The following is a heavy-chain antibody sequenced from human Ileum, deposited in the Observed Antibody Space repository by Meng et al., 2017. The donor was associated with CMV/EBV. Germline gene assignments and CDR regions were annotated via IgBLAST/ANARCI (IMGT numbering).Heavy chain of an antibody. CDR3: ARRDCSGPSCFFAF. D-gene: IGHD2-2*01. Sequence: QVQLVQSGAEGKKPXXXXXXXCKASGYTFTSYYLHWVRQAPGQGLEWMGIINPSGGSTNYPQTFQGRITMTRDTSTSTVYMELSSLTSEDTAVYYCARRDCSGPSCFFAFWGQGTLVTVSS. J-gene: IGHJ4*02. V-gene: IGHV1-46*01. CDR1: GYTFTSYY. CDR2: INPSGGST.